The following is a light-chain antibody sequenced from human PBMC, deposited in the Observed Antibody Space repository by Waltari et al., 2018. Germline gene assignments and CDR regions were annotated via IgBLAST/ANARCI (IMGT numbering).Light chain of an antibody. CDR1: SSDVGGYNY. CDR2: EVS. J-gene: IGLJ2*01. CDR3: SSYEGSNNVV. V-gene: IGLV2-8*01. Sequence: QSALTQPPSASGSPGQSVTISCTGTSSDVGGYNYVSWYQQHPGKAAKRMIYEVSRRPSGVPDRFAGSKSGNTASLTVSGLQAEDEADYYCSSYEGSNNVVFGGGTKLTVL.